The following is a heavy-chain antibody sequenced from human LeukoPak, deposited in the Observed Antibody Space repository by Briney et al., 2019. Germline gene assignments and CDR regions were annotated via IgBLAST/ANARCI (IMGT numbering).Heavy chain of an antibody. CDR1: GFTFSSYT. D-gene: IGHD6-19*01. J-gene: IGHJ3*02. CDR3: VRGRDSSGWYPLDAFDI. CDR2: ISPSSTTM. V-gene: IGHV3-48*01. Sequence: PGGSLRLSCAASGFTFSSYTMNWVRQAPGKGLEWVSDISPSSTTMHYADSVKGRFTISRDNAKKSLYLQMNSLRAEDTAVYYCVRGRDSSGWYPLDAFDIWGQGTMVIVSS.